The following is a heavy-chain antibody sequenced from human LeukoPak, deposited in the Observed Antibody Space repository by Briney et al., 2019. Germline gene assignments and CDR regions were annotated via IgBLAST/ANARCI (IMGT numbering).Heavy chain of an antibody. Sequence: SKTLSLTCTVSGGSISSSSHYWGWIRQPPGKGLEWIGTIYYSGSTYYNATLKSRATISVDTSKNQFSLKLSSVTAADTAVYYCARHMEGSGSSSFDYWGQGTLVTVSS. CDR2: IYYSGST. D-gene: IGHD3-10*01. J-gene: IGHJ4*02. CDR1: GGSISSSSHY. CDR3: ARHMEGSGSSSFDY. V-gene: IGHV4-39*01.